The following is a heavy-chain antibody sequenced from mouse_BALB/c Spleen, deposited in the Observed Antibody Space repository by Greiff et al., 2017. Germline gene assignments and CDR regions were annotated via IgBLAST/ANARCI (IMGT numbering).Heavy chain of an antibody. CDR1: GFSLTSYG. Sequence: QVQLQQSGPGLVAPSQSLSITCTVSGFSLTSYGVHWVRQPPGKGLEWLGVIWAGGSTNYNSALMSRLSISKDNSKSQVFLKMNSLQTDDTAMYYYARAYYRYDVAYWGQGTLVTVSA. V-gene: IGHV2-9*02. CDR3: ARAYYRYDVAY. D-gene: IGHD2-14*01. J-gene: IGHJ3*01. CDR2: IWAGGST.